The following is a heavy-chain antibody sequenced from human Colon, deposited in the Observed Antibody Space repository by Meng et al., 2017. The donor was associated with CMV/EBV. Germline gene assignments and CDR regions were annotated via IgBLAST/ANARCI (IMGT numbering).Heavy chain of an antibody. V-gene: IGHV4-59*01. CDR1: GGSISSYY. CDR2: ISYSGST. Sequence: SETLSLTCTVSGGSISSYYWSWIRQPPGKGLEWIGYISYSGSTNYNPSLKSRVTISVDTSKNQFSLKLSSVTAADTAVYYCAREPYSSFFDYWGQGTLVTVSS. J-gene: IGHJ4*02. D-gene: IGHD6-6*01. CDR3: AREPYSSFFDY.